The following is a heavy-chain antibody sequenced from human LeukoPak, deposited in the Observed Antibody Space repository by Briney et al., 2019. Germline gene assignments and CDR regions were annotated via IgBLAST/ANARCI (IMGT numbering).Heavy chain of an antibody. CDR3: ARDLYLRRDGYNYGYYYYMDV. Sequence: GASVKVSCKASGGTFSSYAISWVRQAPGQGLEWMGRVIPIFGTANYAQKFQGRVTITTDESTSTAYMELSSLRSEDTAVYYCARDLYLRRDGYNYGYYYYMDVWGKGTTVTVSS. D-gene: IGHD5-24*01. V-gene: IGHV1-69*05. J-gene: IGHJ6*03. CDR2: VIPIFGTA. CDR1: GGTFSSYA.